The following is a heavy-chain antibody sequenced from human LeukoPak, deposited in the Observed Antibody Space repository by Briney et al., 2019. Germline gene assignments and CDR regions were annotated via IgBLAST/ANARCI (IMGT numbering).Heavy chain of an antibody. J-gene: IGHJ5*02. D-gene: IGHD3-16*01. CDR2: IYYSGST. CDR1: GGSISSYY. Sequence: SETLSLTCTVSGGSISSYYWSWIRQPPGKGLEWIGYIYYSGSTNYNPSLKSRVTISVDTSKNQFSLKLSSVTAADTAMYYCARDWGSNSGWFDPWGQGTLVTVSS. V-gene: IGHV4-59*01. CDR3: ARDWGSNSGWFDP.